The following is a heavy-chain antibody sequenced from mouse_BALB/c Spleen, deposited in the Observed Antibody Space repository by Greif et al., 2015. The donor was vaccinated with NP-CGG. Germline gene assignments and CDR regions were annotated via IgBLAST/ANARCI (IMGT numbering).Heavy chain of an antibody. CDR3: ARHRDGNWYFDV. V-gene: IGHV5-9-3*01. CDR2: ISSGGSYT. CDR1: GFTFSSYA. J-gene: IGHJ1*01. Sequence: EVHLVESGGGLVKPGGSLKLSCAASGFTFSSYAMSWVRQTPEKRLEWVATISSGGSYTYYPDSVKGRFAISRDNAKNTLYLQMSSLRSEDTAMYYCARHRDGNWYFDVWGAGTTVTVSS. D-gene: IGHD3-3*01.